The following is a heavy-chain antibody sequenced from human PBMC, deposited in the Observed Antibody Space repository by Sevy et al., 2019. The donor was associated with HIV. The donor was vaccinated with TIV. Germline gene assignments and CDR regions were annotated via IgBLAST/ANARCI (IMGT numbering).Heavy chain of an antibody. CDR3: FVRIRDSSEIDY. CDR1: GFTFSNYY. V-gene: IGHV3-74*01. CDR2: LNGDGSYI. J-gene: IGHJ4*02. Sequence: GGSLRLSCAASGFTFSNYYMNWVRQGPGKGLVWVVRLNGDGSYINYADSVRGRFTISRDNTKNTLYLQMSSLRGEDTAVYYCFVRIRDSSEIDYWGQGTLVTVSS. D-gene: IGHD6-6*01.